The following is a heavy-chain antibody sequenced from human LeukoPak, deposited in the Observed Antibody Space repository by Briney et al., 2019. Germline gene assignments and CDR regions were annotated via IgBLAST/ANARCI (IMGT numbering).Heavy chain of an antibody. Sequence: PGGSLRLSCAASGFTFANFGMSWVRQAPGKGLEWVSAISGSGGSTYYADSVKGRFTISRDNSKNTLYLQMNSLRAEDTAVYYCAKDDSSGYYGVIQYYFDYWGQGTLVTVSS. CDR3: AKDDSSGYYGVIQYYFDY. J-gene: IGHJ4*02. CDR1: GFTFANFG. CDR2: ISGSGGST. V-gene: IGHV3-23*01. D-gene: IGHD3-22*01.